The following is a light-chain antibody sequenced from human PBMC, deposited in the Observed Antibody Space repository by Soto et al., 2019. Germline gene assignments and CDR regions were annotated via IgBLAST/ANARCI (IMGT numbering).Light chain of an antibody. CDR1: QSISSY. V-gene: IGKV1-5*01. CDR3: LQYNSYLRT. CDR2: DAS. J-gene: IGKJ1*01. Sequence: DIQLTQSPSSLSASVGDRVTITCRVSQSISSYLNWYQQKPGKAPKLLIYDASSLESGVPSRFSGSGSGTEFTLTISSLQPDDFATYYCLQYNSYLRTFGRGTKVDIK.